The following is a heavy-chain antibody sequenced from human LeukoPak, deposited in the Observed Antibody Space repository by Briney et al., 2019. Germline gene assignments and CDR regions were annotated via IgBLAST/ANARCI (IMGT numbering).Heavy chain of an antibody. CDR3: ARQEGMYYYDSSGTHFDY. J-gene: IGHJ4*02. Sequence: PSETLSLTCAVYGGSFSGYYWSWIRQPPGKGLEWIGSIYYSGSTYYNPSLKSRVTISVDTSKNRFSLKLSSVTAADTAVYYCARQEGMYYYDSSGTHFDYWGQGTLVTVSS. V-gene: IGHV4-34*01. CDR2: IYYSGST. D-gene: IGHD3-22*01. CDR1: GGSFSGYY.